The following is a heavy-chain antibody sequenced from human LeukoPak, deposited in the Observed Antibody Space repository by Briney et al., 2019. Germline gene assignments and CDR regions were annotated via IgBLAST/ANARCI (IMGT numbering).Heavy chain of an antibody. CDR2: MNPNSGNT. CDR3: ARGPAAAGIDFDY. V-gene: IGHV1-8*01. J-gene: IGHJ4*02. Sequence: AXVKVSCKASGYTFTSYDINWVRQATGQGLEWMGWMNPNSGNTGYAQKFQGRVTMTRNTSISTAYMELSSLRSEDTAVYYCARGPAAAGIDFDYWGQGTLVTVSS. CDR1: GYTFTSYD. D-gene: IGHD6-13*01.